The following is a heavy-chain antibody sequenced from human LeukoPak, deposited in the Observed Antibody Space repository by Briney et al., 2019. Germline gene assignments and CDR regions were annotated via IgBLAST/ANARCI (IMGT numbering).Heavy chain of an antibody. CDR1: GGSMSNYY. Sequence: PSETLSLTCSVSGGSMSNYYWSWIRQPPGKGLDWIGYIYYRGSTNYNPSLKSRVTISVDTSKNQFSLKLSSVTAADTAVYYCASHYRYAFDIWGQGTMVTVSS. V-gene: IGHV4-59*01. J-gene: IGHJ3*02. D-gene: IGHD3-16*02. CDR3: ASHYRYAFDI. CDR2: IYYRGST.